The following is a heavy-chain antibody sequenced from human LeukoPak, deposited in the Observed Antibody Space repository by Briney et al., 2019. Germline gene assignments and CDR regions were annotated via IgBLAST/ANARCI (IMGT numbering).Heavy chain of an antibody. J-gene: IGHJ2*01. V-gene: IGHV1-69*06. CDR1: GGTFSSYA. CDR2: IIPIFGTA. D-gene: IGHD1-26*01. CDR3: ARAPIVGATIRLWYFDL. Sequence: SVRVSCKASGGTFSSYAISWVRQAPGQGLEWMGGIIPIFGTANHAQKLQGRDTITADKSTSTAYMGLSRMRSEDTAVYYCARAPIVGATIRLWYFDLWGRGTLVTVSS.